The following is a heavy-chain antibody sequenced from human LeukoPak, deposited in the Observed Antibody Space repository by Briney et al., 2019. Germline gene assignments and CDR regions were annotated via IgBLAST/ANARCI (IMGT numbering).Heavy chain of an antibody. J-gene: IGHJ4*02. Sequence: SETLSLTCAVSGGSFSGYYWSWIRQHPGKGLEWIGYIYYSGTTNYNPSLKSRVIMSVDTSKNQFSLKLTSVTAADTAVYYCARDGSSSWAFFEHWGQGTLVTVSS. D-gene: IGHD6-13*01. CDR1: GGSFSGYY. CDR2: IYYSGTT. CDR3: ARDGSSSWAFFEH. V-gene: IGHV4-31*11.